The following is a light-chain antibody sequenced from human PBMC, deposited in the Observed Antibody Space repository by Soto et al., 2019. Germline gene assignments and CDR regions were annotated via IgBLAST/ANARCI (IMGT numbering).Light chain of an antibody. V-gene: IGKV1-5*03. CDR3: QQDTSLYT. CDR1: QSISSW. CDR2: KAS. Sequence: DIQMTQSPSTLSASVGDRVTITCRASQSISSWLAWYQQKPGKAPKLLIYKASSLESGVPSRFSGSVSGTASTLTLSSSQPDDCATSYCQQDTSLYTFDQRTMLEIK. J-gene: IGKJ2*01.